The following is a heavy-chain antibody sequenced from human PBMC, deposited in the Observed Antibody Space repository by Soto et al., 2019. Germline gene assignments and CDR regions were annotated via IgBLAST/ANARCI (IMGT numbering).Heavy chain of an antibody. J-gene: IGHJ4*02. Sequence: ASVKISCKASGYTFTSYTVSWVRQAPGQGLEWVGWIGPSSGNTDSARNLQGRVTMTTDTSTSTAYMELRSLRSDDTAVYYCARDTGNFFDYWGEGTLVTVSS. CDR3: ARDTGNFFDY. CDR1: GYTFTSYT. CDR2: IGPSSGNT. V-gene: IGHV1-18*01.